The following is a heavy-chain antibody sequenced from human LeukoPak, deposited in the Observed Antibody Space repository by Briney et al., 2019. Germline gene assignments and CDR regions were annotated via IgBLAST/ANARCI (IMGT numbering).Heavy chain of an antibody. J-gene: IGHJ5*02. CDR3: AKIGAAARRTPNPRWFDP. V-gene: IGHV1-8*01. D-gene: IGHD6-6*01. Sequence: ASVKVSCKASGYTFTSYDINWVRQATGQGLEWMGWMNPNSGNTGYAQKFQGRVSMTWNTSISTAYMELSSVKSEDTAVYYCAKIGAAARRTPNPRWFDPWGQGTLVTVSS. CDR2: MNPNSGNT. CDR1: GYTFTSYD.